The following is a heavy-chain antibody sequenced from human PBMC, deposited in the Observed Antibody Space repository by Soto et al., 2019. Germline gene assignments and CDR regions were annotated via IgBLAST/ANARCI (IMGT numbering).Heavy chain of an antibody. CDR1: GFTFSSYA. Sequence: GGSLRLSCVAPGFTFSSYAIHWVCQAPGKGLEWVAVISYDGSNKFYADSVKGRFTISRDNSKNTLYLHMNSLNTEDTAVYYCAKDVTVDIVNTPGYWGQGTLVTVSS. CDR3: AKDVTVDIVNTPGY. D-gene: IGHD5-12*01. J-gene: IGHJ4*02. CDR2: ISYDGSNK. V-gene: IGHV3-30*18.